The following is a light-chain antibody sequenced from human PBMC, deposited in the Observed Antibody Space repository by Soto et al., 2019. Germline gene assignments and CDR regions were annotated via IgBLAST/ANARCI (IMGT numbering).Light chain of an antibody. CDR2: GAS. CDR1: QSVSSSY. Sequence: EIVLTHSPGTLSLSPGERAILSCRASQSVSSSYLAWYRQKPGQAPSLLIYGASSRATGIPDRFSGSGSGTDFTLTISRLEPEDFAVYYCQQYGSSPRTFGQGTKVEMK. J-gene: IGKJ1*01. CDR3: QQYGSSPRT. V-gene: IGKV3-20*01.